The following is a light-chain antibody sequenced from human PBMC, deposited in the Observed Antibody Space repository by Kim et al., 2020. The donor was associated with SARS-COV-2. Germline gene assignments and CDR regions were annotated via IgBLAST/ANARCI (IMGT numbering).Light chain of an antibody. V-gene: IGLV2-14*03. CDR3: SSYTGSSPLVV. CDR2: DVS. J-gene: IGLJ2*01. CDR1: SSDIGSYDY. Sequence: QSALTQPASVSGSPGQSITISCTGTSSDIGSYDYVSWYQQHPGKAPKLMIYDVSNRPSGVSNRFSGSKSGSTASLTISGLQTEDEADYYCSSYTGSSPLVVFGGGTKVTVL.